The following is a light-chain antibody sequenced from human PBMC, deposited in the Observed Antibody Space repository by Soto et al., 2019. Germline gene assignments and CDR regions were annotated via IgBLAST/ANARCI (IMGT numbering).Light chain of an antibody. CDR2: QVT. CDR3: SSYTDSSNYV. J-gene: IGLJ1*01. CDR1: RSDVGAYNL. V-gene: IGLV2-14*02. Sequence: QSALSQPASVSGSPGQSITITCVGIRSDVGAYNLVSWYQQHPGQAPKLMIYQVTNRPSGVSNRFSGSRSGNTASLTISGLQAEDEADYYCSSYTDSSNYVFGTGTKLTVL.